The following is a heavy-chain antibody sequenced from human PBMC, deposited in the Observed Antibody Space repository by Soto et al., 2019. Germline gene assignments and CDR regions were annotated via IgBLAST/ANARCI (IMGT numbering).Heavy chain of an antibody. CDR3: ARTRATPASRNLDY. J-gene: IGHJ4*02. CDR2: INPTGGT. V-gene: IGHV4-34*01. Sequence: TSETLSLTCAVYGGSFSGYYWSWVRQSPGKGLEWIGEINPTGGTNYNPSLKSRVTISVDTSKDQFSLQLSSVTAADTAVYYCARTRATPASRNLDYWGQGNLVTVSS. D-gene: IGHD1-1*01. CDR1: GGSFSGYY.